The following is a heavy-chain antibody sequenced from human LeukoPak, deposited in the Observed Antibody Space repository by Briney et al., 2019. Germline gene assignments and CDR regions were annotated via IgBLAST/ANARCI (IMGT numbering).Heavy chain of an antibody. J-gene: IGHJ4*02. CDR2: ISGSDGST. CDR1: AFTFSYHA. Sequence: GSLSLSCAASAFTFSYHARNWVGQAPGHGLQWFSAISGSDGSTYYADSVKGRFTISRDNSKNTLYLQMNSLRAEDTAVYYCAKAGDYSYFDYWGQGTLVTVSS. CDR3: AKAGDYSYFDY. V-gene: IGHV3-23*01. D-gene: IGHD4-11*01.